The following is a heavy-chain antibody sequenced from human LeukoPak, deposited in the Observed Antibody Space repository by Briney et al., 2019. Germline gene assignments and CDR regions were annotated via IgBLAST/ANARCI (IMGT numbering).Heavy chain of an antibody. D-gene: IGHD2-15*01. J-gene: IGHJ4*02. Sequence: ASVKVSCKASGGTFSSYAISWVRQAPGQGLEWMGGIIPIFGTANYALKFQGRVTITADESTSTAYMELSSLRSEDTAVYYCAARRSGGSWVLDYWGQGTLVTVSS. CDR2: IIPIFGTA. CDR1: GGTFSSYA. V-gene: IGHV1-69*13. CDR3: AARRSGGSWVLDY.